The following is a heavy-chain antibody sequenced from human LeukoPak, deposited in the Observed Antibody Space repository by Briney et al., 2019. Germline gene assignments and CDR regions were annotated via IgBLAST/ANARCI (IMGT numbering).Heavy chain of an antibody. J-gene: IGHJ6*03. CDR1: GFTFSSYS. D-gene: IGHD3-16*01. Sequence: GGTLSLSCAASGFTFSSYSMNWVRQAPGQGLEWVSYISSSSSTIYYADSVKGRFNISRDNAKNSLYLQMNSLRAEDTAVYYCARGCAPVFYYYMDVWGKGTTVTVSS. CDR2: ISSSSSTI. V-gene: IGHV3-48*01. CDR3: ARGCAPVFYYYMDV.